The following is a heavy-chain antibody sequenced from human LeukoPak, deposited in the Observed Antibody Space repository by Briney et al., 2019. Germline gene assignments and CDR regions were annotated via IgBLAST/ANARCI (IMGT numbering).Heavy chain of an antibody. V-gene: IGHV4-38-2*01. Sequence: SETLSLTCGVSGYSISSGYYWGWIRQPPGKGLEWIGSVYHSGSTYYNPSLKSRVTMSVDTSKNQFSLKLSSVTAADTAVYYCARQVHGAAGRFDTWGQGTLVTVAS. CDR3: ARQVHGAAGRFDT. J-gene: IGHJ5*02. CDR1: GYSISSGYY. CDR2: VYHSGST. D-gene: IGHD6-13*01.